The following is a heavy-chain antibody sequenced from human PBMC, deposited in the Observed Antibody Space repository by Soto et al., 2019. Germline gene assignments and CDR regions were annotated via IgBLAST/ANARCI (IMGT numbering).Heavy chain of an antibody. CDR2: IYYSGST. Sequence: QLQLQESGPGLVKPSETLSLTCTVSGGSISSSSYYWGWIRQPPGKGLEWIGSIYYSGSTYYNPSLKSRVTISVDTSKNQLSLKLSSVTAADTAVYYCARQTPGLGYCTNGVCYTVSSNFDYWGQGTLVTVSS. CDR1: GGSISSSSYY. V-gene: IGHV4-39*01. D-gene: IGHD2-8*01. J-gene: IGHJ4*02. CDR3: ARQTPGLGYCTNGVCYTVSSNFDY.